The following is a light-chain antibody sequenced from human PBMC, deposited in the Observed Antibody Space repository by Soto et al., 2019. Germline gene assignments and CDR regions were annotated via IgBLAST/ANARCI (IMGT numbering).Light chain of an antibody. CDR3: QQYGSSPTWT. CDR2: GAS. J-gene: IGKJ1*01. V-gene: IGKV3-20*01. CDR1: QSVNTNY. Sequence: ESVLTQSPGTLSLSPGQRATLSSRASQSVNTNYLAWYQQKPGQAPRLLIYGASTRATGIPDRLSGSGSGTDFTLTISRLEPEDSAVYDCQQYGSSPTWTFGQGTKVEIK.